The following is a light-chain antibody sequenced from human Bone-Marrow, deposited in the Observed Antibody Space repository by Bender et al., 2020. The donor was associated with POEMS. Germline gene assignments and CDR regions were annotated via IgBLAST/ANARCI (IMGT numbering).Light chain of an antibody. V-gene: IGLV2-14*01. J-gene: IGLJ2*01. Sequence: QSALTQPASVSGSPGQSITISCIGTSSDVGGYNYVSWYQQHPGKAPKLIIYEVSNRPSGVSNRFSGSKSGNTASLTISGLQAEDESDYYCCSYAGSSTVIFGGGTKLTVL. CDR2: EVS. CDR1: SSDVGGYNY. CDR3: CSYAGSSTVI.